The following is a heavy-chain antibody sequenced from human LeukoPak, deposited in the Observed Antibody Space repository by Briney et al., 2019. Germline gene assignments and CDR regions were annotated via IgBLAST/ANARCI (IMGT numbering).Heavy chain of an antibody. V-gene: IGHV3-30-3*01. CDR3: ASGTLRYFDP. Sequence: PGGSLRLSCVASGFTFSSYAMHWVRQAPGKGLEWVAVISYDGSNKYYADSVKGRFTISRDNSKNTLYLQMNSLRAEDTAVYYCASGTLRYFDPWGQGTLVTVSS. D-gene: IGHD3-9*01. CDR1: GFTFSSYA. J-gene: IGHJ5*02. CDR2: ISYDGSNK.